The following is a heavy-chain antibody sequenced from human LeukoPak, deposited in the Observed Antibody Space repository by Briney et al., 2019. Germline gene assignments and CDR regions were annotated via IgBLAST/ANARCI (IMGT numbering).Heavy chain of an antibody. CDR3: AKD. CDR1: GFTFDDYA. Sequence: GGSLRLSCAASGFTFDDYAMHWVRQALGKGLEWVSGISWNSGSIGYADSVKGRFTISRDNAKNSLYLQMNSLRADDTALYYCAKDWGQGTLVTVSS. CDR2: ISWNSGSI. V-gene: IGHV3-9*01. J-gene: IGHJ4*02.